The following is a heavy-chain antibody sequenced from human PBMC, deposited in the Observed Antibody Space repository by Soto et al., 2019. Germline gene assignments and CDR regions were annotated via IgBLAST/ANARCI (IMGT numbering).Heavy chain of an antibody. CDR3: ANVQPPEADCNNVPHDFDY. D-gene: IGHD1-1*01. Sequence: SHSSGAAEGPISTNGVSRLRPKPQRGLDSVAGISDSGGRTYYADSVKGRFTIARDSAKNTLYLQINSLRAEDTAVYYCANVQPPEADCNNVPHDFDYWGQGTLLTV. V-gene: IGHV3-23*01. CDR1: EGPISTNG. CDR2: ISDSGGRT. J-gene: IGHJ4*02.